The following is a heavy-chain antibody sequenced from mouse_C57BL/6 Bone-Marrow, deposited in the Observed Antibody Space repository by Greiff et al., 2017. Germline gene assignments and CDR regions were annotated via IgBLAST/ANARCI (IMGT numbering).Heavy chain of an antibody. CDR2: IDPENGDT. CDR3: TNYRVVSLDV. CDR1: GFNIKDDY. D-gene: IGHD1-1*02. J-gene: IGHJ1*03. Sequence: VQLQQSGAELVRPGASVKLSCTASGFNIKDDYMHWVKQRPEQGLEWIGWIDPENGDTEYASKFQGKATITADTSSNTAYLQLSSLTSEDTAVYYCTNYRVVSLDVWGTGTTVTVSS. V-gene: IGHV14-4*01.